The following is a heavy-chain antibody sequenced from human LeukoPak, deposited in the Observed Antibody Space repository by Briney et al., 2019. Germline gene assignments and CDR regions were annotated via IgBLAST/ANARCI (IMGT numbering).Heavy chain of an antibody. J-gene: IGHJ6*02. Sequence: GRSLRLSCAASGFTFNTYALHWVRQAPGKGLEWVAVIPYDGSSKYYTDSVKGRFTISRDISKNTLYLQMNTLRADDTAVYFCARDLMATIYYYYGMDVWGRGATVTVSS. CDR3: ARDLMATIYYYYGMDV. CDR1: GFTFNTYA. CDR2: IPYDGSSK. D-gene: IGHD5-24*01. V-gene: IGHV3-30-3*01.